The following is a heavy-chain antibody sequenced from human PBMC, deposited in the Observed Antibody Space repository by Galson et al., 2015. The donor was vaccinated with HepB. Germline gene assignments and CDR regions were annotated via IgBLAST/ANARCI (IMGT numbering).Heavy chain of an antibody. CDR2: IWYDGSNK. CDR1: GFTFSSYG. J-gene: IGHJ4*02. Sequence: SLRLSCAASGFTFSSYGMHWVRQAPGKGLEWVAVIWYDGSNKYYADSVKGRFTISRDNSKNTLYLQMYSLRADDTAVYYCARLSYSSGWYGFPHYWGQGTLVTVSS. D-gene: IGHD6-19*01. V-gene: IGHV3-33*01. CDR3: ARLSYSSGWYGFPHY.